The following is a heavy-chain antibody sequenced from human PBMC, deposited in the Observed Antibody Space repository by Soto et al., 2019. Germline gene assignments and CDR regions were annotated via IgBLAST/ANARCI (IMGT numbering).Heavy chain of an antibody. D-gene: IGHD2-2*01. J-gene: IGHJ4*02. V-gene: IGHV3-23*01. Sequence: EVQLLESGGGLVQPGGSLRLSCAASGFTFSTYAMSWVRQAPRKGLEWVSAISGNGGDYPYYADSVKGRFTISRDNSKNTLYLQMNSLRAEDTAVYYCVPLCRYCSTTTPSWGQGTLVTVSS. CDR3: VPLCRYCSTTTPS. CDR2: ISGNGGDYP. CDR1: GFTFSTYA.